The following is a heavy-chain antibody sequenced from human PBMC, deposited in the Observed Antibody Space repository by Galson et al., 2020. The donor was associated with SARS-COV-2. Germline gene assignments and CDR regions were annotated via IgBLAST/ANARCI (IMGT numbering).Heavy chain of an antibody. V-gene: IGHV3-20*04. CDR2: INWSGGTT. CDR3: ARKDYYGSGNDV. Sequence: GGSLRLSCAASGFIFGDYGMTWVRQVPGKGLEWVSGINWSGGTTVYADSVKGRFTISRDNAKNSLYLQMSSLRVEDTAFYYCARKDYYGSGNDVWGQGTMVTVSP. J-gene: IGHJ3*01. CDR1: GFIFGDYG. D-gene: IGHD3-10*01.